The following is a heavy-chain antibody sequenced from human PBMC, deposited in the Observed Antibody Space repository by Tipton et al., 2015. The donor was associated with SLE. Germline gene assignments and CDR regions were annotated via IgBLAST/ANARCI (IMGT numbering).Heavy chain of an antibody. Sequence: TLSLTCAVYGGSFSGYYWSWIRQPPGKGLEWIGEINHSGSTNYNPSLKSRVTISVDPSKNQFSLKLSSVTAADTAVYYCAVSIAAAGTDFDYWGQGTLVTVSS. V-gene: IGHV4-34*01. CDR1: GGSFSGYY. J-gene: IGHJ4*02. CDR3: AVSIAAAGTDFDY. D-gene: IGHD6-13*01. CDR2: INHSGST.